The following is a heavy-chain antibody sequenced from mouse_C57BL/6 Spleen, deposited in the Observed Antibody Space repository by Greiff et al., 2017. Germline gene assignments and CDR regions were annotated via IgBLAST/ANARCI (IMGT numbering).Heavy chain of an antibody. Sequence: QVQLKQSGAELARPGASVKLSCKASGYTFTSYGISWVKQRTGQGLEWIGEIYPRSGNTYYNEKFKGKATLTADKSSSTAYMELRSLTSDDSAVYFCARDDYDYVGYAMDYWGQGTSVTVSS. CDR3: ARDDYDYVGYAMDY. J-gene: IGHJ4*01. V-gene: IGHV1-81*01. D-gene: IGHD2-4*01. CDR1: GYTFTSYG. CDR2: IYPRSGNT.